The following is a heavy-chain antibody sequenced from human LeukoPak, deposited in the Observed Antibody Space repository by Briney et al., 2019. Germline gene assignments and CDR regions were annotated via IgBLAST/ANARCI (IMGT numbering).Heavy chain of an antibody. V-gene: IGHV3-74*01. CDR2: IASDGSST. Sequence: GGSLRLSCAASGFTFSSFAMTWVRQAPGKGLVWVSRIASDGSSTTYADSVKGRFSISRDNAKNTLYLQMNSLRVEDTAVYYCARGRPHGNDYWGQGTLVTVSS. D-gene: IGHD4-23*01. J-gene: IGHJ4*02. CDR1: GFTFSSFA. CDR3: ARGRPHGNDY.